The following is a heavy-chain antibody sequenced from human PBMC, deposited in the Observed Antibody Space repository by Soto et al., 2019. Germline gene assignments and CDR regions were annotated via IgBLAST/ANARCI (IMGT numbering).Heavy chain of an antibody. CDR2: INHTGTT. CDR1: GGSFSDYY. CDR3: ARGDLRVPGP. V-gene: IGHV4-34*01. J-gene: IGHJ1*01. Sequence: QVLLQQWGAGLLKPSETLSLTCAVYGGSFSDYYWSWIRQPPGKGLEWIGEINHTGTTNYNPSLKSRVTMSVDTSKNQFSLKVNSVTAADTAVYYCARGDLRVPGPWGQGTLVTVAS.